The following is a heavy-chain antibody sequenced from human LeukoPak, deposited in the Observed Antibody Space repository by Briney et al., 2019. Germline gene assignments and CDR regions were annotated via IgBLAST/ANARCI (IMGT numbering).Heavy chain of an antibody. V-gene: IGHV3-30*02. J-gene: IGHJ4*02. CDR3: AKDAARPTTGAPGY. D-gene: IGHD6-6*01. CDR1: GLTFGSYG. CDR2: IRYDGSNK. Sequence: GGSLRLSCAASGLTFGSYGMHWVRQAPGRGLEWVAFIRYDGSNKYYADSVKGRFPIPRDNSKNTLYLQMNSLRAEDTAVYYCAKDAARPTTGAPGYWGQGTLVTVSS.